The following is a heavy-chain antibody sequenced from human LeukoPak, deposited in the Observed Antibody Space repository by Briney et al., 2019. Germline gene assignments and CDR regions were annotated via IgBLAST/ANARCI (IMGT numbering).Heavy chain of an antibody. CDR3: ARDALPYYYDSSGYYYGHYFDY. V-gene: IGHV1-8*03. CDR2: MNPNSGNT. Sequence: GASVKVSCKASGYTFTSYDINWVRQATGQGLEWMGWMNPNSGNTGYAQKFQGRVTITRNTSISTAYMELSSLRSEDTAVYYCARDALPYYYDSSGYYYGHYFDYWGQGTLVTVSS. CDR1: GYTFTSYD. D-gene: IGHD3-22*01. J-gene: IGHJ4*02.